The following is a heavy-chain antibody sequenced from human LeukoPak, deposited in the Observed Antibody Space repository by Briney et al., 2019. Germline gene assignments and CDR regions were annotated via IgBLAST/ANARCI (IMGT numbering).Heavy chain of an antibody. CDR2: TFYRSKWYN. CDR3: ARAGFCSGSDCYSRFDY. Sequence: SQTLSLTCAISGDSVSSNTAAWNWIRQSPSRGLEWLGRTFYRSKWYNSYAVSVKSRITINPDTSKNHFSLRLNSVTPEDTAVYYCARAGFCSGSDCYSRFDYWGQGTLVTVSS. V-gene: IGHV6-1*01. CDR1: GDSVSSNTAA. J-gene: IGHJ4*01. D-gene: IGHD2-15*01.